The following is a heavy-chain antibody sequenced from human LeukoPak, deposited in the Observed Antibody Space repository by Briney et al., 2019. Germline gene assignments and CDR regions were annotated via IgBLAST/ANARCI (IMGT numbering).Heavy chain of an antibody. V-gene: IGHV1-69*13. CDR1: GGTFNGYA. CDR2: IIPIFGTT. J-gene: IGHJ4*02. Sequence: GASVKVSCKASGGTFNGYALSWVRQALGQGLEWMGGIIPIFGTTNYAQKFQGRVAITADESTGTAYMELSSLRSEDTAVYYCAREQGSSPPSYFDYWGQGTLVTVSS. CDR3: AREQGSSPPSYFDY. D-gene: IGHD6-6*01.